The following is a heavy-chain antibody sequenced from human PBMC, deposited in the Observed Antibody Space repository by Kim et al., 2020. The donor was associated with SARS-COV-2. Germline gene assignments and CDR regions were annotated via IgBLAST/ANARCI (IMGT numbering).Heavy chain of an antibody. CDR3: ARGLLWLVYQLLYQWLFRY. D-gene: IGHD2-2*02. V-gene: IGHV4-34*01. CDR2: INHSGST. Sequence: SETLSLTCAVYGGSFSGYYWSWIRQPPGKGLEWIGEINHSGSTNYNPSLKSRVTISVDTSKNQFSLKLSSVTAADTAVYYCARGLLWLVYQLLYQWLFRYWGQGTLVTVSS. CDR1: GGSFSGYY. J-gene: IGHJ4*02.